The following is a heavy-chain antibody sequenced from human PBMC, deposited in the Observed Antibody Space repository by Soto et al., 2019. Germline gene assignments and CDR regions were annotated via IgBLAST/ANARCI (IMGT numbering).Heavy chain of an antibody. CDR2: IIAIHSMS. J-gene: IGHJ6*02. V-gene: IGHV1-69*04. CDR1: GDTLSSYT. CDR3: AREGNYRELYYYYGMDV. Sequence: SVKVSCKASGDTLSSYTVSWVRQAPGLGLEWMGRIIAIHSMSNYSLKFQGRLTVTTDKSTSTAYMELRSLTSDDTAVYYCAREGNYRELYYYYGMDVWGQGTTVTVSS. D-gene: IGHD4-17*01.